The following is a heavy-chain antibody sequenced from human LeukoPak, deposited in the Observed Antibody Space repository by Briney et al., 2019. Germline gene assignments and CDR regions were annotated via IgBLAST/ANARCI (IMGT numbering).Heavy chain of an antibody. D-gene: IGHD3-22*01. Sequence: GGSLRLSCAASGFTFSSYSMNWVRQAPGKGLEWVSAISGSGGSTYYADSVKGRFTISRDNSKSTLYLQMNSLRAEDTAVYYCAKVKNYYDSSGYCYYFDYWGQGTLVTVSS. J-gene: IGHJ4*02. CDR2: ISGSGGST. V-gene: IGHV3-23*01. CDR3: AKVKNYYDSSGYCYYFDY. CDR1: GFTFSSYS.